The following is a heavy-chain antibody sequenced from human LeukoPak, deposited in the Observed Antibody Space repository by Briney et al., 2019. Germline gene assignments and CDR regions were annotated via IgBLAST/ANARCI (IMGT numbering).Heavy chain of an antibody. CDR3: ARDGQQLVLSPLDY. Sequence: GGSLRLSCAASGFTFSSYWMSWVRQAPGKGLEWVANIKQDGSEKNYVDSMKGRFTISRDNAKNSLYLQMNSLRAEDTAVYYCARDGQQLVLSPLDYWGQGTLVTVSS. CDR1: GFTFSSYW. V-gene: IGHV3-7*01. D-gene: IGHD6-13*01. J-gene: IGHJ4*02. CDR2: IKQDGSEK.